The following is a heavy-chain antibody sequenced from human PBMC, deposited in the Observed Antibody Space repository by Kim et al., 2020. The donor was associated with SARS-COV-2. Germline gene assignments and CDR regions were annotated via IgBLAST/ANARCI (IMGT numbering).Heavy chain of an antibody. Sequence: YSPAFQGQVTISADKSISPAYLQWSSLKASDTAMYYCARQGDYSNYVNYWGQGTLVTVSS. V-gene: IGHV5-51*01. J-gene: IGHJ4*02. CDR3: ARQGDYSNYVNY. D-gene: IGHD4-4*01.